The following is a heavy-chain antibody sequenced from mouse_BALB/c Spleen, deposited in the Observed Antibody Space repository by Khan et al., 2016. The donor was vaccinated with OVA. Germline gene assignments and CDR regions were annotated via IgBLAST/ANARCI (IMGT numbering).Heavy chain of an antibody. CDR1: GYTFTSYY. D-gene: IGHD2-1*01. V-gene: IGHV1S56*01. Sequence: QVQLQQSGPELVKPGASVRISCKASGYTFTSYYIHWVKQRPGQGLEWIGWIYPGNVNTDYNEKFKGKATLTADKSSSTAYMQLSSLTSEDSAVYFCARGGGNSPSYAMDYWGQGTSVTVSS. CDR3: ARGGGNSPSYAMDY. J-gene: IGHJ4*01. CDR2: IYPGNVNT.